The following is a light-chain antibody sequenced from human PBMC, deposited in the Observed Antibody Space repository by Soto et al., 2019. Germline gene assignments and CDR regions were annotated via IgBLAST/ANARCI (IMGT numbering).Light chain of an antibody. V-gene: IGLV1-44*01. CDR1: RSNIGTYA. CDR3: AAWDDSLRAVV. Sequence: QSVLTQSPSASVTPGQRVTIXCSGSRSNIGTYAVNWYQQLPGAAPTLLIFRNHQRPSGVPDRFSGSKSGTSASLAISGPQSEDEADYYCAAWDDSLRAVVFGGGTKLTVL. J-gene: IGLJ2*01. CDR2: RNH.